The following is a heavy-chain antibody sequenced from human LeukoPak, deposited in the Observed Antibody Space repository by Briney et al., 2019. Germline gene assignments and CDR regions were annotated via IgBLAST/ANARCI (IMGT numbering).Heavy chain of an antibody. D-gene: IGHD2-8*01. Sequence: SETLSLTCTVSGGSISSSSYYWGWIRQPPGKGLEWIGSIYYSGSTYYNPSLKSRVTISVDTSKNQFSLKLSSVTAADTAVYYCARDDRSGYCTNGVCREGDAFDIWGQGTMVTVSS. CDR2: IYYSGST. V-gene: IGHV4-39*07. CDR1: GGSISSSSYY. CDR3: ARDDRSGYCTNGVCREGDAFDI. J-gene: IGHJ3*02.